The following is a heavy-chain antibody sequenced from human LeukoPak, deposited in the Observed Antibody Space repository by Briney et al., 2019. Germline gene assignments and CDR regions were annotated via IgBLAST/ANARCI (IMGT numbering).Heavy chain of an antibody. V-gene: IGHV3-11*01. J-gene: IGHJ4*02. CDR1: GFTVSSNY. Sequence: PGGSLRLSCAASGFTVSSNYMSWVRQAPGKGLEWVSYISSSGSTIYYADSVKGRFTISRDNAENSLYLQMNSLRAEDTAVYYCARVLFPRYSSSRALFDYWGQGSLVTVSS. CDR2: ISSSGSTI. CDR3: ARVLFPRYSSSRALFDY. D-gene: IGHD6-13*01.